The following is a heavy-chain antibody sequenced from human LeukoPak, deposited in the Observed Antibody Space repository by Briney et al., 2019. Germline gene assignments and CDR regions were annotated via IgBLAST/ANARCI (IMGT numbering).Heavy chain of an antibody. Sequence: SETLSLTCAVYGGSFSGYYWSWIRQPPGKGLEWIGYIYDSWNTKYNPSLKGRVTISGDTSKNLFSLELTSVTAADTAVYYCATCRDEFADYGFTSWGQGSLVTVSS. D-gene: IGHD4-17*01. V-gene: IGHV4-34*11. CDR1: GGSFSGYY. CDR2: IYDSWNT. CDR3: ATCRDEFADYGFTS. J-gene: IGHJ5*02.